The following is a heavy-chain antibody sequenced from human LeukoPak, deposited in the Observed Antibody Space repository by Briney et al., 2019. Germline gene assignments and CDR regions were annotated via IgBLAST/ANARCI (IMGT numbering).Heavy chain of an antibody. CDR3: ARDQFKGRDGVLWFGEFPPNWFDP. CDR1: GGTFSSYA. D-gene: IGHD3-10*01. V-gene: IGHV1-69*05. Sequence: SVKVSCKASGGTFSSYAISWVRQAPGQGLEWMGRIIPIFGTANYAQKFQGRVTITTDESTSTAYMELSSLRSEDTAVYYCARDQFKGRDGVLWFGEFPPNWFDPGGQGTLVSVSS. J-gene: IGHJ5*02. CDR2: IIPIFGTA.